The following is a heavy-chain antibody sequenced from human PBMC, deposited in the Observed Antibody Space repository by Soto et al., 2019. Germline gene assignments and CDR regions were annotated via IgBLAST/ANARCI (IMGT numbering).Heavy chain of an antibody. CDR1: GCSISSGGYY. Sequence: SETLSLTCTVSGCSISSGGYYWSWIRQHPGKGLEWIGYIYYSGSTYYNPSLKSRVTISVDTSKNQFSLKLSSVTAADTAVYYCARDRRYGSGSYCLDYWGQGTLVTVSS. CDR3: ARDRRYGSGSYCLDY. CDR2: IYYSGST. V-gene: IGHV4-31*03. D-gene: IGHD3-10*01. J-gene: IGHJ4*02.